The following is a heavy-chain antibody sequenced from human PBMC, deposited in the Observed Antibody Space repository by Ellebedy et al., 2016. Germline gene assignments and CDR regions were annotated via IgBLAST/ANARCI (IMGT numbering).Heavy chain of an antibody. CDR2: IYYSGST. CDR1: GGSISSGGYY. D-gene: IGHD4-17*01. V-gene: IGHV4-31*03. J-gene: IGHJ6*02. CDR3: ARGFTVTTDYGMDV. Sequence: SETLSLXCTVSGGSISSGGYYWSWIRQHPGKGLEWIGYIYYSGSTYYNPSLKSRVTISVDTSKNQFSLKLSSVTAADTAVYYCARGFTVTTDYGMDVWGQGTTVTVSS.